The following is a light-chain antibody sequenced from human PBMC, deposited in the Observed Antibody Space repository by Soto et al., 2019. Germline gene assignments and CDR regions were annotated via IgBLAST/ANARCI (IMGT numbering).Light chain of an antibody. V-gene: IGKV3-15*01. Sequence: EIVMTQSPATLSVSPGERATLSCRASQSVSSSYLAWYQQKPGQAPRLLLYGASTRATGIPARFSGSGSGADFALTISSLEPEDFAVYYCQQRYRWPPITFGQGTRLEIK. CDR1: QSVSSSY. CDR3: QQRYRWPPIT. J-gene: IGKJ5*01. CDR2: GAS.